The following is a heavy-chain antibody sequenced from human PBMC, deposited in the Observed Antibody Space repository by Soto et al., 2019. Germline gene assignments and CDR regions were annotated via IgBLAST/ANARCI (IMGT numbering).Heavy chain of an antibody. CDR1: AGSVNSGGYY. D-gene: IGHD3-10*02. CDR2: IYFSGDT. J-gene: IGHJ4*02. V-gene: IGHV4-61*08. Sequence: QVQLQESGPGLVKPSETLSLTCNVSAGSVNSGGYYWSWIRQPPGKALEWIGYIYFSGDTSYNPSLNGRVAILLDTSKNRFSLKLSSVTAADTAIYYCTRYVAWGYFDNWRQGTLVTVSS. CDR3: TRYVAWGYFDN.